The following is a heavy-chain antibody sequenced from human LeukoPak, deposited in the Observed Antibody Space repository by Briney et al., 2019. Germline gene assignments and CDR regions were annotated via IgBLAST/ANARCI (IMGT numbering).Heavy chain of an antibody. V-gene: IGHV3-30-3*01. J-gene: IGHJ6*02. Sequence: GRSLRLSCAASGFTFSSYAMHRVRQAPGKGLEWVAVISYGGSNKYYADSVKGRFTISRDNSKNTLYLQMNSLRAEDTAVYYCARDSNIVPSVGPYYYYGMDVWGQGTTVTVSS. CDR1: GFTFSSYA. CDR2: ISYGGSNK. D-gene: IGHD2/OR15-2a*01. CDR3: ARDSNIVPSVGPYYYYGMDV.